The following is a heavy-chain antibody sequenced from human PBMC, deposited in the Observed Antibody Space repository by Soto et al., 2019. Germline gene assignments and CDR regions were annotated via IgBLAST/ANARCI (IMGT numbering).Heavy chain of an antibody. D-gene: IGHD6-19*01. Sequence: GGSLRLSCAASGFTFSSYAMSWVRQAPGKGLEWVSAISGSGGSTYYADSVKGRFTISRDNSKNTLYLQMNSLRAEDTAVYYCAKDSSGWPSNWYFDLWGRGTLVTVSS. CDR2: ISGSGGST. CDR3: AKDSSGWPSNWYFDL. V-gene: IGHV3-23*01. CDR1: GFTFSSYA. J-gene: IGHJ2*01.